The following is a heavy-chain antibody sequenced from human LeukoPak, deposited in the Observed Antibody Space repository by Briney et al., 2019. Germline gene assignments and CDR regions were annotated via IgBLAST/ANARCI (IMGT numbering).Heavy chain of an antibody. CDR3: AGFYDSSGYYMSSPFDY. CDR2: IYYSGST. Sequence: SETLSLTCAVSGGSISSSNWWSWVRQHPGKGLEWIGYIYYSGSTYYNPSLKSRVTISVDTSKNQFSLKLSSVTAADTAVYYCAGFYDSSGYYMSSPFDYWGQGTLVTVSS. J-gene: IGHJ4*02. CDR1: GGSISSSNW. V-gene: IGHV4-31*11. D-gene: IGHD3-22*01.